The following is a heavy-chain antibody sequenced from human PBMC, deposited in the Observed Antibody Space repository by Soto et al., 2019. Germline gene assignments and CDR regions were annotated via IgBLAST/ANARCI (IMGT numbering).Heavy chain of an antibody. J-gene: IGHJ6*02. V-gene: IGHV4-34*01. CDR2: INHSGST. Sequence: SETLSLTCAVYGGSFSGYYWSWIRQPPGKGLEWIGEINHSGSTNYNPSLKSRVTISVDTSKNQFSLKLSSVTAADTAVYYCARGGGSGSYYIPYYYYGMDVWGQGTTVT. CDR1: GGSFSGYY. CDR3: ARGGGSGSYYIPYYYYGMDV. D-gene: IGHD3-10*01.